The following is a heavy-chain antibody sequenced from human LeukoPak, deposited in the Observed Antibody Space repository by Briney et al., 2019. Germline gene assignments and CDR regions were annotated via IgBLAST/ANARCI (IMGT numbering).Heavy chain of an antibody. Sequence: GGSLRLSCAASGFTFSSYSMHWVRQAPGKGLEWVALISNDGRNKYYADSVKGRFTISRDNSKNTLYLQMDSLRTEDTAGHYCAREDGNFHDAFDIWGQGTMVTVSS. CDR1: GFTFSSYS. J-gene: IGHJ3*02. CDR3: AREDGNFHDAFDI. CDR2: ISNDGRNK. V-gene: IGHV3-30*04. D-gene: IGHD1-7*01.